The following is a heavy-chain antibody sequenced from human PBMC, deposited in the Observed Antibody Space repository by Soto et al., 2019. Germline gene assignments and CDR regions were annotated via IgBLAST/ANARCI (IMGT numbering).Heavy chain of an antibody. CDR3: SRGILV. V-gene: IGHV4-31*03. Sequence: QLKLQGSGPGLVKPSQTLSLPCTAPGGSITSGGYCWVGIRQHPGKGLDWIGCISYGGSTSYNPSLKSRVTISVDTSKNQFSLKLTSVTAADTAVYYCSRGILVWGQGALITVSS. J-gene: IGHJ4*02. D-gene: IGHD5-18*01. CDR2: ISYGGST. CDR1: GGSITSGGYC.